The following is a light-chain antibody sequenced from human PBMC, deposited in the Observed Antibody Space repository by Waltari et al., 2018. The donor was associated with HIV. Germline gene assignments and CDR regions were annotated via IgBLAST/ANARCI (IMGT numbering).Light chain of an antibody. Sequence: EIALTQSPATLSLSPGERATLSFRASQSVSSYLAWDQQKPGQAPRLLIYNASNRTTGIPARFSGSASGTDFTLTISSLGPEDFAVYYCQQRSNWPPSFGGGTKVEIK. CDR2: NAS. J-gene: IGKJ4*01. CDR3: QQRSNWPPS. V-gene: IGKV3-11*01. CDR1: QSVSSY.